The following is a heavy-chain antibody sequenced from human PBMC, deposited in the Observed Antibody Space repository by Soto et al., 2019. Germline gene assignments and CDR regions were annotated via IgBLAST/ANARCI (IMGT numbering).Heavy chain of an antibody. D-gene: IGHD1-7*01. CDR3: AGGDNWNSHYYYYGMDV. Sequence: SETLSLTCAVSGYSISSGYYWGWIRQPPGKGLEWIGSIYHSGSTYYNPSLKSRVTISVDTSKNQFSLKLSSVTAADTAVYYCAGGDNWNSHYYYYGMDVWGQGTTVTVSS. CDR2: IYHSGST. J-gene: IGHJ6*02. V-gene: IGHV4-38-2*01. CDR1: GYSISSGYY.